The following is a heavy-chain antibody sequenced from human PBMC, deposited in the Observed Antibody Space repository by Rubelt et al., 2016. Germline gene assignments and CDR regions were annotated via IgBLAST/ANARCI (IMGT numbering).Heavy chain of an antibody. D-gene: IGHD2-2*01. V-gene: IGHV5-10-1*01. Sequence: GVKKPGESLRISCKGSGYSFTSYWINWVRQMPGKGLEWMGRIDPSDSYTNYGPSFQGHVTISADKSISTAYLQWSSLKASDTAMYYCAFGALPAAMKIYYYGMDVWGQGTTVTVSS. J-gene: IGHJ6*02. CDR2: IDPSDSYT. CDR1: GYSFTSYW. CDR3: AFGALPAAMKIYYYGMDV.